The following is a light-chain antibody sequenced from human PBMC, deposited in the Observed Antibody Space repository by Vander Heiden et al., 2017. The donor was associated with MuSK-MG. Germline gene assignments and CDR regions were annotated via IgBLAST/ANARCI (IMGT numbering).Light chain of an antibody. J-gene: IGLJ2*01. Sequence: SYELTQPPSVSVSPGQTASITCSGDKLGDKYACWYQQKPGQSPVLVIYQDSKRPSGIPERFSGSNSGNTDTLTISGTQAMDEADYDCQAWDSSTAWRGVFGGGTKLTVL. CDR2: QDS. CDR1: KLGDKY. V-gene: IGLV3-1*01. CDR3: QAWDSSTAWRGV.